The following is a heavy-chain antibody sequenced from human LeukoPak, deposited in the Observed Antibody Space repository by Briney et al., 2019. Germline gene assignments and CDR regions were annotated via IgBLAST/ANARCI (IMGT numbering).Heavy chain of an antibody. J-gene: IGHJ4*02. V-gene: IGHV4-39*01. CDR1: GGSISSSYYY. D-gene: IGHD3-22*01. CDR3: ARRGYYDSSGYFDY. CDR2: IYYSGST. Sequence: PSETLSLTCTVSGGSISSSYYYWGWIRQPPGKGLEWIGNIYYSGSTYYNPSPQSRVTISVDTSKNQFSLKLSSVTAADTAVYYCARRGYYDSSGYFDYWGQGTLVTVSS.